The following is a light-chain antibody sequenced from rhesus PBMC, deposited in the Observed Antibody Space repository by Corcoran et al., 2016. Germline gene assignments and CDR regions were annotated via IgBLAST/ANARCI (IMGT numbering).Light chain of an antibody. Sequence: DIQMTQSPSSLSASVGDRVTITCRASENVNNYLHWYQQKPGKAPELLYYKASTLQSGVPSRFSGRGSGTDFTLTISSLQPEDFATYYCQNIYSTPFTFGPGTKLDIK. CDR2: KAS. J-gene: IGKJ3*01. V-gene: IGKV1-74*01. CDR3: QNIYSTPFT. CDR1: ENVNNY.